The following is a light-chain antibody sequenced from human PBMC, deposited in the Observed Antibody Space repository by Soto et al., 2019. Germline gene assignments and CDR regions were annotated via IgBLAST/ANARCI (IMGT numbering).Light chain of an antibody. J-gene: IGKJ2*01. CDR2: DAS. CDR1: QNINNW. V-gene: IGKV1-5*01. Sequence: DIQMTQSSSTLSASVGDRVIITCRASQNINNWLAWYQQKPGKAPKVLIYDASNLDSGVPSRFSGSGSGTEFTLTISSLQADDFATYYCQQYSSYSEYTFGQGTKLEIK. CDR3: QQYSSYSEYT.